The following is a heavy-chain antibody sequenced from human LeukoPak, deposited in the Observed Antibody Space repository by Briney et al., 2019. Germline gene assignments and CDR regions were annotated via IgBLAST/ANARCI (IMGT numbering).Heavy chain of an antibody. CDR3: ARRNCGGDCYRTYYYYYYMDV. Sequence: SETLSLTCTVSGGSISSSSYYWGWIRQPPGKGLEWIGSIYYSGSTYYNPSLKSRVTISVDTSKNQFSLKLSSVTAADTAVYYCARRNCGGDCYRTYYYYYYMDVWGKGTTVTISS. CDR2: IYYSGST. J-gene: IGHJ6*03. D-gene: IGHD2-21*02. V-gene: IGHV4-39*01. CDR1: GGSISSSSYY.